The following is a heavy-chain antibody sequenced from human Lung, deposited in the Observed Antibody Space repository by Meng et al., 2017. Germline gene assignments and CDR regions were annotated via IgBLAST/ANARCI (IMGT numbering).Heavy chain of an antibody. CDR1: GYNFPDYY. CDR2: INPKSGDT. D-gene: IGHD6-25*01. Sequence: VQLVQSGAEVKKPGASVKVSCKPAGYNFPDYYIHWVRLAPGQGLEWMGRINPKSGDTHYAQKFQARVTMTGETSISTAYMELSGLRSDDTAMYYCARDEDISAAGKLFGDYWGQGTLVTVSS. V-gene: IGHV1-2*06. J-gene: IGHJ4*02. CDR3: ARDEDISAAGKLFGDY.